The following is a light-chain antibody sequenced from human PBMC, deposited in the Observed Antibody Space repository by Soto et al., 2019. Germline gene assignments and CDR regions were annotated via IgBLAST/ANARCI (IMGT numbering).Light chain of an antibody. CDR3: QQYNNWPPWT. CDR1: QSVSSN. J-gene: IGKJ1*01. V-gene: IGKV3-15*01. Sequence: EIVMTKSPATLSVSPGERATLSCRASQSVSSNLAWYQQKPGQAPRLLIYGAYTRATDIPARFSGSGSGTEFTLTISSLQSEDFAVYYCQQYNNWPPWTFGQGTKVEIK. CDR2: GAY.